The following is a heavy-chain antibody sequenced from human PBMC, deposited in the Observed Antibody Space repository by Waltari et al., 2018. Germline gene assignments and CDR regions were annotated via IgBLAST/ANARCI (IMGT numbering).Heavy chain of an antibody. V-gene: IGHV3-7*01. Sequence: EVQLVESGGGLVQPWGSLRLSCAASVLTFSSYWMSWVRQAPGKGLEWVANIKEDGSEKYYVDSVKGRFTISRDNAKNSLYLQMNSLRAEDTAVYYCARGSYSYAYYFDYWGQGTLVTVSS. CDR2: IKEDGSEK. J-gene: IGHJ4*02. CDR3: ARGSYSYAYYFDY. D-gene: IGHD3-16*01. CDR1: VLTFSSYW.